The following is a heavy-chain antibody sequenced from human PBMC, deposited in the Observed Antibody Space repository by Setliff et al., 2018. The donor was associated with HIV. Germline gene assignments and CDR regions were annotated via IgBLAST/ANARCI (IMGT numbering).Heavy chain of an antibody. V-gene: IGHV4-34*01. CDR3: ASRYSSLGHFQH. Sequence: PSETLSLTCAVYGGSFSSYYWNWIRQTPGKGLEWIGEINDSGSANYNPSLKSRVTISLDTSKNQFSLKLSSLTAADRAVYYCASRYSSLGHFQHWGQGTLVTSPQ. CDR1: GGSFSSYY. D-gene: IGHD3-22*01. CDR2: INDSGSA. J-gene: IGHJ1*01.